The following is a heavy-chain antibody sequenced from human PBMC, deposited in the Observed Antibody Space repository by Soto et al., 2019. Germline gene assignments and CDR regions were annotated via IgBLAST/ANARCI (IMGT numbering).Heavy chain of an antibody. V-gene: IGHV3-53*01. CDR2: IYSGGST. CDR1: GFTVSSNY. CDR3: ARDQIFDY. Sequence: VGSLRLSCAASGFTVSSNYMSWVRQAPGKGLEWVSVIYSGGSTYYADSVKGRFTISRENSKNTLYLQMNSLRAEDTAVYYCARDQIFDYWGQGTLVTVSS. J-gene: IGHJ4*02.